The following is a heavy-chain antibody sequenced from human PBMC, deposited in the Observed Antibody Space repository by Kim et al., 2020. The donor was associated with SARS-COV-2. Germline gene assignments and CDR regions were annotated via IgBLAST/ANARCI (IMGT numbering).Heavy chain of an antibody. V-gene: IGHV3-66*01. D-gene: IGHD3-10*01. Sequence: GGSLRLSCAATGFTVSSHYMNWVRQAPGKGLEWVSLIYSTGSTYYADSVEGRFTISRDSSKNTLYLQMNTLRAEDTAVYYCARKIGGSGSFYYYGMDVWGQGTTVTVSS. CDR3: ARKIGGSGSFYYYGMDV. CDR1: GFTVSSHY. J-gene: IGHJ6*02. CDR2: IYSTGST.